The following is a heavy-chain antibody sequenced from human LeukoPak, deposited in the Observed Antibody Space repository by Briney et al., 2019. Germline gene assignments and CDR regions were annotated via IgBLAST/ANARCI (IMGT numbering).Heavy chain of an antibody. CDR3: ATQSHYSSGWYEVDY. CDR1: GYTFTRYY. J-gene: IGHJ4*02. V-gene: IGHV1-46*01. Sequence: ASVKVSCKASGYTFTRYYMHWVRQAPGQGLEWMGIINPSGGSTSYAQKFQGRVTMTRDTSTSTVYMELSSLRSEDTAVYYCATQSHYSSGWYEVDYWGQGTLVTVSS. CDR2: INPSGGST. D-gene: IGHD6-19*01.